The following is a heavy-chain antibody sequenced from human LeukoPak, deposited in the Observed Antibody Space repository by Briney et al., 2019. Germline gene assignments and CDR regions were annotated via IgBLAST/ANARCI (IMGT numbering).Heavy chain of an antibody. J-gene: IGHJ4*02. D-gene: IGHD3-16*01. V-gene: IGHV3-7*01. CDR1: GFTFSSYW. Sequence: GGSLRLSCAASGFTFSSYWMNWVRQAPGKGLEWVANIKQDGSEKYYVDSVKGRLTISRDDAKNSLYLQMNSLRADDTAVYYCARDFIPAYWGQGTLVTVSS. CDR2: IKQDGSEK. CDR3: ARDFIPAY.